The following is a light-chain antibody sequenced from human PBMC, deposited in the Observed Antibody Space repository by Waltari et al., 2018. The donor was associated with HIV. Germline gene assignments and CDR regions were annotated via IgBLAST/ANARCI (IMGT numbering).Light chain of an antibody. CDR1: EGIANW. J-gene: IGKJ5*01. CDR2: GAS. CDR3: QQTNLFPIT. Sequence: DIQLTQFQSTVSATVGDRVTITCRATEGIANWLAWYQQKPGKAPKLLIYGASTLQSGVPSRFSGSGSGTTFTLTITSLQPEDFATYFCQQTNLFPITFGQGTRL. V-gene: IGKV1D-12*01.